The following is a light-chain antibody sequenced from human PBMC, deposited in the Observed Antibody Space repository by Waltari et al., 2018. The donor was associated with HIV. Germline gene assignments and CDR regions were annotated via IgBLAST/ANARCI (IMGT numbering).Light chain of an antibody. CDR3: GTWDSSLSAV. V-gene: IGLV1-51*01. Sequence: QSVLTQPPSVSAAPGQRVTISCSGSGSNIGNNYVSWYQHLPGAAPKLLIYDNNNRPSGIPDRFSGSKSGTSATLVITGLQTGDEADYYCGTWDSSLSAVFGGGTKLTVL. CDR1: GSNIGNNY. J-gene: IGLJ3*02. CDR2: DNN.